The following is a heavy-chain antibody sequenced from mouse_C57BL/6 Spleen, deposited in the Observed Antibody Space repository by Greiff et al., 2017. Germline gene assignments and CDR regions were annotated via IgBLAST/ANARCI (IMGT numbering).Heavy chain of an antibody. J-gene: IGHJ4*01. V-gene: IGHV5-9-1*02. Sequence: EVQLVESGEGLVKPGGSLKLSCAASGFTFSSYAMSWVRQTPEKRLEWVAYISSGGDYIYYADTVKGRFPISRDNARNTLYLQMSSRKSEDTARYDCTRGSTRDYAMDYWGQGTSVTVSS. CDR1: GFTFSSYA. CDR2: ISSGGDYI. D-gene: IGHD3-1*01. CDR3: TRGSTRDYAMDY.